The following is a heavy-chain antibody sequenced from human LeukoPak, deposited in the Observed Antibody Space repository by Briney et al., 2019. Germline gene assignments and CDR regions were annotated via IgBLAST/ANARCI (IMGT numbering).Heavy chain of an antibody. CDR1: GYTFTSYD. J-gene: IGHJ3*02. V-gene: IGHV1-8*01. CDR2: MNPNSGNT. D-gene: IGHD3-10*01. Sequence: ASVKVSCKASGYTFTSYDINWVRQATGQGPEWMGWMNPNSGNTGYAQKFQGRVTMTRNTSISTAYMELSSLRSEDTAVYYCARLYPRFGDAFDIWGQGTMVTVSS. CDR3: ARLYPRFGDAFDI.